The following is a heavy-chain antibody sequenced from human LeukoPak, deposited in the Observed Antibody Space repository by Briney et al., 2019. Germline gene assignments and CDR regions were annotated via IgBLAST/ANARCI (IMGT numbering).Heavy chain of an antibody. V-gene: IGHV3-48*04. CDR1: GFTFSAYS. Sequence: PGGSLRLSCAASGFTFSAYSMNWVRQAPGKGLEWISFIDSSTRTIFYADSVKGRFTISRDNAKNSLFLQMNSLRAEDTAVYYCARRVPSQVITDYFDYSGQGTLVTVSS. D-gene: IGHD3-16*01. J-gene: IGHJ4*02. CDR3: ARRVPSQVITDYFDY. CDR2: IDSSTRTI.